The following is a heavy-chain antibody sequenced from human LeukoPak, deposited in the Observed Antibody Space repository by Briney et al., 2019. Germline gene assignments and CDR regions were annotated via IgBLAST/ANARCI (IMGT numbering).Heavy chain of an antibody. D-gene: IGHD1-26*01. CDR1: GGSISSSSYY. CDR3: ARSPYWKYSGPDDYYYYYYIDV. V-gene: IGHV4-39*07. CDR2: IYYSGST. Sequence: PSETLSLTCTVSGGSISSSSYYWGWVRQPPGKGLEWIGSIYYSGSTYYNPSLKSRVTMSVDTSKNQFSLKLSSVTAADTAVYYCARSPYWKYSGPDDYYYYYYIDVWGKGTTVTVSS. J-gene: IGHJ6*03.